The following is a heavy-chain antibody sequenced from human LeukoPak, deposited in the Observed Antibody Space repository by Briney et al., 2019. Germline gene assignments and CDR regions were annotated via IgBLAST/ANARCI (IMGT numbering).Heavy chain of an antibody. V-gene: IGHV3-23*01. Sequence: GGSLRLSCAASGFTFSSYTMSWVRQAPGNGLEWVSGVSGSGGNIHYADSVKGRFTISRDNSKNTLYLQMNSLRAEDTAVYYCAASLPNIVVVPATKGPFGYWGQGALVTVSS. CDR1: GFTFSSYT. CDR2: VSGSGGNI. D-gene: IGHD2-2*01. CDR3: AASLPNIVVVPATKGPFGY. J-gene: IGHJ4*02.